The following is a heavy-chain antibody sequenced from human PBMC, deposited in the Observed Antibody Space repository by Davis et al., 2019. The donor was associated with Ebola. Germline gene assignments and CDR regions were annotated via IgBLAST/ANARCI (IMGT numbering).Heavy chain of an antibody. V-gene: IGHV4-31*03. Sequence: SETLSLTCPVSAGSMSSGGYYWSWIRQHPGKGLEWIGYIYDSGSTYYNQSLKSRVTISVDTSKNQFSLKLSSLTAADTAVYYCARGREVPYYIPFDYWGQGTLVTVSS. D-gene: IGHD1-26*01. CDR3: ARGREVPYYIPFDY. CDR1: AGSMSSGGYY. CDR2: IYDSGST. J-gene: IGHJ4*02.